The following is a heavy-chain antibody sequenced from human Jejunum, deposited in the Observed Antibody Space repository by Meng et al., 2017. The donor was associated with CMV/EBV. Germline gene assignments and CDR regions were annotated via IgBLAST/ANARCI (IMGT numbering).Heavy chain of an antibody. D-gene: IGHD3-10*01. CDR2: SNHDGYI. J-gene: IGHJ4*02. CDR1: GESFNVYS. Sequence: CSVYGESFNVYSWSWIRQSPGKGLEWIGESNHDGYIKYNPSLKSRVTISVDTSKNQFSLKLNSVTAADTAVYYCARYYGWGSYSLDYWGQGTLVTVSS. CDR3: ARYYGWGSYSLDY. V-gene: IGHV4-34*01.